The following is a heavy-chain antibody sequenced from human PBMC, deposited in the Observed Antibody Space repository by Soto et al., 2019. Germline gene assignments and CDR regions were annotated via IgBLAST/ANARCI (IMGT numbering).Heavy chain of an antibody. CDR1: GFTFSGSA. D-gene: IGHD3-10*01. J-gene: IGHJ5*02. V-gene: IGHV3-73*02. CDR3: TRRLDGSGIQGGFDP. Sequence: EVQLVESGGGLVQPGGSLKLSCAASGFTFSGSAMHWVRQASGKGLEWVGRIRSKANSYATAYAASVKGRFTISRDDSKNTAYLQMNSLKTEDTAVYYCTRRLDGSGIQGGFDPWGQGTLVTVSS. CDR2: IRSKANSYAT.